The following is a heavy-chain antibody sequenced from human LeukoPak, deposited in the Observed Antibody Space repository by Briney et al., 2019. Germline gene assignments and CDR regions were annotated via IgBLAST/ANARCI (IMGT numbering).Heavy chain of an antibody. J-gene: IGHJ6*03. V-gene: IGHV4-4*09. Sequence: SETLSLTCTVSGGSISSYYWHWIRQPPGKGLEWIGYIYTRGSTNYNSSLKSRVTISVGTSKNQFSLKLSSVTAADTAVYYCARQGWQLVSNMDVWGKGTTVTVSS. D-gene: IGHD6-6*01. CDR1: GGSISSYY. CDR2: IYTRGST. CDR3: ARQGWQLVSNMDV.